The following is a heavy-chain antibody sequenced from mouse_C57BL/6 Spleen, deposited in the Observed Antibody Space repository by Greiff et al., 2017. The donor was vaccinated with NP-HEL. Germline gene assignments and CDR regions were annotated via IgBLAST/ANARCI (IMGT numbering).Heavy chain of an antibody. Sequence: EVQLVESGGGLVQPKGSLKLSCAASGFSFNTYAMNWVRQAPGKGLEWVARISSKSNNYATYYADSVKDRFTISRDDSESMLYLQMNNLKTEDTAMYYCVREGYSNYLAWFAYWGQGTLVTVSA. CDR2: ISSKSNNYAT. CDR1: GFSFNTYA. D-gene: IGHD2-5*01. V-gene: IGHV10-1*01. CDR3: VREGYSNYLAWFAY. J-gene: IGHJ3*01.